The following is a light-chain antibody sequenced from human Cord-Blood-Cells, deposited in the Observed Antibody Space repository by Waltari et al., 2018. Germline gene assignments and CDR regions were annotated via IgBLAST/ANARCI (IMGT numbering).Light chain of an antibody. CDR1: QGISSY. V-gene: IGKV1-8*01. CDR3: QQYYSYPPIT. Sequence: AIRMTQSPSSFSASTGDRVTITCRASQGISSYLAWYQQKPGKAPKLLIYAASTLQSGVPSRFSGSGSGTDFTLTISCLQSEDFATYYCQQYYSYPPITFGQGTRLEFK. CDR2: AAS. J-gene: IGKJ5*01.